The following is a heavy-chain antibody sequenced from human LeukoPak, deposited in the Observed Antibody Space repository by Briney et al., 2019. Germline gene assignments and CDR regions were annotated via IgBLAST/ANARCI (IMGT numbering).Heavy chain of an antibody. V-gene: IGHV1-2*02. CDR1: GYTFTGYY. Sequence: ASVKVSCKASGYTFTGYYMHWVRQAPGQGLEWMGWINPNSGGTNYAQKFQGRVTMTRDTSISTAYMELSRLRSDDTAVYYCARGPMTSSWYRVYYYMDVWGKGTTVTVSS. D-gene: IGHD6-13*01. CDR2: INPNSGGT. CDR3: ARGPMTSSWYRVYYYMDV. J-gene: IGHJ6*03.